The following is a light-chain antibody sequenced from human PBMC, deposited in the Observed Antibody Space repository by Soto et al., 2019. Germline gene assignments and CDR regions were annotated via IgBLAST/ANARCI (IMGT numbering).Light chain of an antibody. V-gene: IGKV1-5*01. J-gene: IGKJ1*01. Sequence: DIQMTQSPSSLSASVGDRVTITCRASQSISNSLNWYQQKPGKAPKLLIHDASTLESGIPSRFSGSGSGTEFTLTISSLQPDDFATYYCQQYNSYWTFGQGTKVDIK. CDR2: DAS. CDR1: QSISNS. CDR3: QQYNSYWT.